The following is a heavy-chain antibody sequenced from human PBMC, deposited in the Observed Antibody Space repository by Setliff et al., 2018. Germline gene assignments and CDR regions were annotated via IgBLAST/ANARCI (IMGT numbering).Heavy chain of an antibody. V-gene: IGHV3-7*01. CDR1: GFTFSRYW. CDR2: TKQDGSEK. J-gene: IGHJ4*02. CDR3: ARISGNDDILTGYSVGYYFDY. D-gene: IGHD3-9*01. Sequence: PGGSLRLSCAASGFTFSRYWMSWVRQAPGKGLEWVANTKQDGSEKYYVDSVKGRFTISRDNAKNSLYLQMNSLRAEDTAVYYCARISGNDDILTGYSVGYYFDYWGQGTLVTVSS.